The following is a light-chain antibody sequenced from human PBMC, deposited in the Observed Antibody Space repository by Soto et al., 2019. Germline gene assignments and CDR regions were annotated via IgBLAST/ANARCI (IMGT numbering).Light chain of an antibody. Sequence: EIVLTQSPAALSLSPGERATLSCRASQSVSSYLAWYQQKPGQAPRLLIYDASNRATGIPDRFSGSGSGTDFTLTISRLEPEDFAVYYCQQYGSSPWTFGQGTKVAIK. J-gene: IGKJ1*01. CDR1: QSVSSY. CDR2: DAS. V-gene: IGKV3-20*01. CDR3: QQYGSSPWT.